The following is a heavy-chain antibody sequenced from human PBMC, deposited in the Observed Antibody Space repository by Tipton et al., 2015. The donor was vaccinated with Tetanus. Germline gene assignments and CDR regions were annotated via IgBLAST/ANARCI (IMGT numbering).Heavy chain of an antibody. CDR1: GGSISSSSYY. D-gene: IGHD3-10*01. V-gene: IGHV4-39*07. J-gene: IGHJ4*02. Sequence: TLSLTCTVSGGSISSSSYYWGWIRQPPGKGLEWIGSIYYSGSTYYNPSLKSRVTISVDTSKSQFSLKLSSVTAADTAVYYCARGPMVRGVTRFDYWGQGTLVTVSS. CDR3: ARGPMVRGVTRFDY. CDR2: IYYSGST.